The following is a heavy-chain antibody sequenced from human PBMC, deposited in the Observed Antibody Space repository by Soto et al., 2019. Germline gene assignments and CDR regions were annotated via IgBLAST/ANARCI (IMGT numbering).Heavy chain of an antibody. J-gene: IGHJ6*02. V-gene: IGHV3-9*01. CDR3: AKDISGRWSYCCYYGMDV. CDR2: ISWNSANM. CDR1: GFTFDDYA. D-gene: IGHD1-26*01. Sequence: GGSLRLSCAASGFTFDDYAMHWVRQAPGKGLEWVSGISWNSANMGYADSVKARFTISRDNAKNSLSLQMNSLTEEDTALYDCAKDISGRWSYCCYYGMDVWRQGSTVTVSS.